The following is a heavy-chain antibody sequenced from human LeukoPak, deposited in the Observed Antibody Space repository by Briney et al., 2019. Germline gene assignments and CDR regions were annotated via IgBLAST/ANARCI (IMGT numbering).Heavy chain of an antibody. CDR1: GFTFSSYG. J-gene: IGHJ4*02. V-gene: IGHV3-33*01. D-gene: IGHD2-15*01. Sequence: GGSLRLSCAASGFTFSSYGMHWVRQAPGKGLEWVAVIWYDGSNKCYADSVKGRFTISRDSSKNTLYLQMNSLRAEDTAVYYCARGGRQVYCSGGSCYSYFDYWGQGTLVTVSS. CDR3: ARGGRQVYCSGGSCYSYFDY. CDR2: IWYDGSNK.